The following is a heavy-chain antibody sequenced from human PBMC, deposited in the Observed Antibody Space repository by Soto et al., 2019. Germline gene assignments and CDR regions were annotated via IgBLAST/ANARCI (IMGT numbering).Heavy chain of an antibody. J-gene: IGHJ4*02. D-gene: IGHD3-22*01. CDR3: AKTPIDSSGYYSIDY. Sequence: QVQLVESGGGVVQPGRSLRLSCAASGFTFSSYGMHWVRQAPGKGLEWVAVIWYDGSNKYYADSVKGRFTISRDNSKNTLYLQMNSLRAEDTAVYYCAKTPIDSSGYYSIDYWGQGTLVTVSS. CDR1: GFTFSSYG. CDR2: IWYDGSNK. V-gene: IGHV3-33*06.